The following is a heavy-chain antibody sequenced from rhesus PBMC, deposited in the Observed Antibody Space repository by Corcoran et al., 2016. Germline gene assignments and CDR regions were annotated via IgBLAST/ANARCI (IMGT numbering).Heavy chain of an antibody. V-gene: IGHV4-80*01. CDR1: GGSFSSYW. CDR3: ARVLYYNIWTGYYPKYFDY. D-gene: IGHD3-3*01. Sequence: QVQLQESGPGLVKPSETLSLTCAVSGGSFSSYWWSWIRQPPGKGLEWFWEINGNSGSTNYNPSLKSRLTISKDASKNQFSLKLSSVTAADTAVYYCARVLYYNIWTGYYPKYFDYWGQGVLVTVSS. CDR2: INGNSGST. J-gene: IGHJ4*01.